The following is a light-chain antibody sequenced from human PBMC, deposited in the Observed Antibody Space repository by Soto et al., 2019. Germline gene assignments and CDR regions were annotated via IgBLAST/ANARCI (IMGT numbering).Light chain of an antibody. CDR1: QTIRSNY. CDR2: GAS. CDR3: QQYGSSRLT. V-gene: IGKV3-20*01. Sequence: ETVLTQSPGTLSLSPGERATLSSRASQTIRSNYLAWYRQTPGQAPRLLIYGASNRATGIADRFSGSGSGTDFTLIISRLEPEDFALYYCQQYGSSRLTFGQGTEGEIK. J-gene: IGKJ1*01.